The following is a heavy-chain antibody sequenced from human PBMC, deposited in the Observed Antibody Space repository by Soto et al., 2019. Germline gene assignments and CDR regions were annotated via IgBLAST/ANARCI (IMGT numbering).Heavy chain of an antibody. Sequence: SETLSLTCTVSGGSISGYYWSWIRQPPGKGLEWIGYINHSGTTNYNPSLKSRVTISVDTSKMQFSLKLTSVTAADTAVYYCARPRLVGDSSSYYYHWGQETLVTVSS. J-gene: IGHJ4*02. CDR2: INHSGTT. V-gene: IGHV4-59*12. CDR1: GGSISGYY. D-gene: IGHD3-22*01. CDR3: ARPRLVGDSSSYYYH.